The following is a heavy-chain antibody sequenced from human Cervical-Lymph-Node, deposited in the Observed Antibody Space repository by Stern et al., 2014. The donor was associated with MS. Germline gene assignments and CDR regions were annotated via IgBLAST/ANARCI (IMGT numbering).Heavy chain of an antibody. CDR2: ISYDGSSQ. CDR3: ARPSAARYFDY. D-gene: IGHD6-25*01. J-gene: IGHJ4*02. Sequence: VQLVESGGGVVQPGRSLRLSCATSGFTFGRYSMHWVRQAPGTGLEWVAIISYDGSSQHYADSVKGRFTISRSNFNNTLYLQMNSLRVEDTAMYYCARPSAARYFDYWGQGSQVTVSS. V-gene: IGHV3-30-3*01. CDR1: GFTFGRYS.